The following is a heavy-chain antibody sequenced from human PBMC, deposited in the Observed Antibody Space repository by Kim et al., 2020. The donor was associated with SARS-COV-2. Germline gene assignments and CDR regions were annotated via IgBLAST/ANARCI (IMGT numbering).Heavy chain of an antibody. V-gene: IGHV3-7*01. J-gene: IGHJ4*02. CDR2: IGPDEDVR. Sequence: GGSLRLSCAASGFTFTGFWMNWIRQAPGKGLEWVANIGPDEDVRYCADSVKGRFTISRDNAKNSLYLQMNSLRAEDTAIYYCARDAHRGGDYDYWGQGNLVTVSS. D-gene: IGHD3-10*01. CDR3: ARDAHRGGDYDY. CDR1: GFTFTGFW.